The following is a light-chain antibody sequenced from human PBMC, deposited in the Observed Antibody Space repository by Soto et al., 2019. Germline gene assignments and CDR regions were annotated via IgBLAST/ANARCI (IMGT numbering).Light chain of an antibody. CDR1: QSVLYSSNNKNQ. V-gene: IGKV4-1*01. Sequence: DIVMTQSPDSLAVSLGERTTINCKSSQSVLYSSNNKNQLAWYQQKPGQPPKLLVSWASTRESGVPDRFSGSGSGTDFTLTISSLQAEDVAVYYCQQYYSTPFTFGPGTKVDIK. J-gene: IGKJ3*01. CDR3: QQYYSTPFT. CDR2: WAS.